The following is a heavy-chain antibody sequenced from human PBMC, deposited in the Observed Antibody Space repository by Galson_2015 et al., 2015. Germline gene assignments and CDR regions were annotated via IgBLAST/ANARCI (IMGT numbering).Heavy chain of an antibody. Sequence: ETLSLTCTVSGGSISSYYWSWIRQPPGKGLEWIGYIYYSGSTNYNPSLKSRVTISVDTSKNQFSLKLSSVTAADTAVYYCARERSSHGLLSNRDAFDIWGQGTRVTVSS. CDR3: ARERSSHGLLSNRDAFDI. CDR1: GGSISSYY. J-gene: IGHJ3*02. CDR2: IYYSGST. V-gene: IGHV4-59*01. D-gene: IGHD5-18*01.